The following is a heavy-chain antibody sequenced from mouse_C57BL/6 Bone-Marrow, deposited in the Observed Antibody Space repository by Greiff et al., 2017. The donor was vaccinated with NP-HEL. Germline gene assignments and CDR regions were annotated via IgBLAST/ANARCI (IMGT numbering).Heavy chain of an antibody. CDR1: GFTFSDAW. Sequence: DVQLQESGGGLVQPGGSMKLSCAASGFTFSDAWMDWVRQSPEKGLEWVAEIRNKANNHATYYAESVKGRFTISRDDSKSSVYLQMNSLRAEDTGIYYCTRDGSSLAWFAYWGQGTLVTVSA. CDR3: TRDGSSLAWFAY. CDR2: IRNKANNHAT. D-gene: IGHD1-1*01. J-gene: IGHJ3*01. V-gene: IGHV6-6*01.